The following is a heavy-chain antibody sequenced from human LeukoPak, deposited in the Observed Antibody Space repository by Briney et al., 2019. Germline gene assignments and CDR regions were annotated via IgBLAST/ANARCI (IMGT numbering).Heavy chain of an antibody. CDR1: GYTFTGNY. Sequence: GASVKVSCKASGYTFTGNYIHWVRQAPGQGLEWMGWINPKNGGTIYAPKFQGRVTMTRDMSTSTVYMELSSLRSEDTAVYYCARERLAVAGMGIDPWGQGTLVTVSS. V-gene: IGHV1-2*02. CDR2: INPKNGGT. D-gene: IGHD6-19*01. CDR3: ARERLAVAGMGIDP. J-gene: IGHJ5*02.